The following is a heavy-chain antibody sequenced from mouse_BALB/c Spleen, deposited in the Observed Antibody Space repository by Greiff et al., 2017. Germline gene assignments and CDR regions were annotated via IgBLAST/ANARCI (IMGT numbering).Heavy chain of an antibody. J-gene: IGHJ3*01. D-gene: IGHD1-1*01. CDR1: GFTFTDYY. V-gene: IGHV7-3*02. CDR2: IRNKANGYTT. Sequence: EVKRVESGGGLVQPGGSLRLSCATSGFTFTDYYMSWVRQPPGKALEWLGFIRNKANGYTTEYSASVKGRFTISRDNSQSILYLQMNTLRAEDSATYYCARDSYYGSSSYWGQGTLVTVSA. CDR3: ARDSYYGSSSY.